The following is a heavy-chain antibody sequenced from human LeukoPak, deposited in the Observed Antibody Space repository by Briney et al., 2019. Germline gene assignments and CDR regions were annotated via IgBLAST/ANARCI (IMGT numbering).Heavy chain of an antibody. CDR1: GYTFTGYY. CDR3: ARAGSSSRWVNDH. D-gene: IGHD6-13*01. V-gene: IGHV1-2*02. Sequence: AASVKVSCKASGYTFTGYYMHWVRQARGQGLEWMGWINPNSGGTNYAQKFRGRVTMTRDTSISTAYMELSRLRSDDTAVYYCARAGSSSRWVNDHWGQGTLVTVSS. CDR2: INPNSGGT. J-gene: IGHJ4*02.